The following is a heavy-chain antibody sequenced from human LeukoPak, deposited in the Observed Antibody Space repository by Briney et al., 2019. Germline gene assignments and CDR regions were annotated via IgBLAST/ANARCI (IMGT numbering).Heavy chain of an antibody. Sequence: AGGSLRLSCTASGFTFSNYWMQWVRQAPGQGLVWLSRIKADGSSADYADFVKGRFTVSRDNDQNTLYLLVNSLRAEDTAVYYCATGRGTPLGFWGQGALVTVSS. J-gene: IGHJ4*02. V-gene: IGHV3-74*01. CDR3: ATGRGTPLGF. CDR2: IKADGSSA. D-gene: IGHD1-26*01. CDR1: GFTFSNYW.